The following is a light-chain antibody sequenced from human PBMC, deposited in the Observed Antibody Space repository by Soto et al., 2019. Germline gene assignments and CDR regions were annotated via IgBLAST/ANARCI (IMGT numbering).Light chain of an antibody. Sequence: TPRGCVSQKGRRDYFAWYQQKPGQAPKVIIFGVSTMASATPDRFRGSGSGTYFTLTISRLQPEDFALYYCQQYDNSPLTFGGGTKVDIK. J-gene: IGKJ4*01. CDR1: QKGRRDY. CDR2: GVS. V-gene: IGKV3-20*01. CDR3: QQYDNSPLT.